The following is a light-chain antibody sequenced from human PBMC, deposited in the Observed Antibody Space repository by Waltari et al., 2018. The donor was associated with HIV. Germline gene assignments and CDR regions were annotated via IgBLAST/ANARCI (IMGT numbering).Light chain of an antibody. V-gene: IGLV2-23*01. CDR3: CSYAGSSTVV. J-gene: IGLJ2*01. CDR2: EGS. Sequence: QSALTQPASVSGSPGQSITISCTGTSSDVGSYNLVSWYQQHPGKAPKLMIYEGSKRPEGVSNRFSGSKSGNTASLKISGLQAEDEADYYCCSYAGSSTVVFGVGTKLTVL. CDR1: SSDVGSYNL.